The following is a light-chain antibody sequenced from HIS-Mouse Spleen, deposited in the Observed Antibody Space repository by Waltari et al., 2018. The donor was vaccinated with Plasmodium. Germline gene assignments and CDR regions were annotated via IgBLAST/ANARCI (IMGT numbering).Light chain of an antibody. CDR3: VLYMGSGIWV. CDR1: SGSVYTSYY. V-gene: IGLV8-61*01. Sequence: QTVVTQEPSFSVSPGGTVTLTCGLGSGSVYTSYYPSWYQQTPGQAPRTLIHSTNPRSSGVPDRFSGSILGNKAALTITGAQADDESDYYCVLYMGSGIWVFGGGTKLTVL. CDR2: STN. J-gene: IGLJ2*01.